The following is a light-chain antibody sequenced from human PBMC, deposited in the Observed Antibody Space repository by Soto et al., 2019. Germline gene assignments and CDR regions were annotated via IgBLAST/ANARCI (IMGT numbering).Light chain of an antibody. CDR3: CSYAGGYTHAV. Sequence: QSVLTQPPSVSAAPGQSVSISCSGTSSDVGTYNYVSWYQQHPGKAPKLMIYDVSKRPSGVPDRFSGSKSGNTASLTISGLQAEDEADYYCCSYAGGYTHAVFGGGTKLTVL. V-gene: IGLV2-11*01. CDR1: SSDVGTYNY. J-gene: IGLJ2*01. CDR2: DVS.